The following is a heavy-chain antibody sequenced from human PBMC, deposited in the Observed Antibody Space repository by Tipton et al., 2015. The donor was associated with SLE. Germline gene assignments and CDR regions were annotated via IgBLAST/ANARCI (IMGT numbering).Heavy chain of an antibody. V-gene: IGHV3-48*03. Sequence: GSLRLSCAASGFTFSSYEFNWVRQAPGKGLEWVSSISSSGSTISYADSVKGRFTISRNNAKNTLYLQMNSLRAEDTAVYYCATSRTFDHWGQGTLLTVSS. CDR3: ATSRTFDH. CDR1: GFTFSSYE. J-gene: IGHJ4*02. CDR2: ISSSGSTI.